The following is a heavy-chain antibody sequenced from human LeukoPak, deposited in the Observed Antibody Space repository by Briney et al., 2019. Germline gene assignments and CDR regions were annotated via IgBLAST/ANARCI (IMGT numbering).Heavy chain of an antibody. CDR1: GFTVSSNY. CDR3: AKDLSTGWPFDC. J-gene: IGHJ4*02. V-gene: IGHV3-53*01. Sequence: GGSLRLSCAASGFTVSSNYMSWVRQAPGKGLEWVSIIYGSGDTCYADSVKGRFTISRDNSKNTLYLQMNSLRAEDTAVYHCAKDLSTGWPFDCWGQGTLVTVSS. CDR2: IYGSGDT. D-gene: IGHD6-19*01.